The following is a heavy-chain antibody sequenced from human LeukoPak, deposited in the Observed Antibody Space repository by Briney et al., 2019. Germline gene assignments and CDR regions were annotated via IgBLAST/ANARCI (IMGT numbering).Heavy chain of an antibody. D-gene: IGHD3-10*01. CDR3: ARGHGFRKNDY. CDR1: GGTFSSYA. V-gene: IGHV1-69*06. CDR2: IIPIFGTA. Sequence: SVKVSCKASGGTFSSYAISWARQAPGQGLEWMGGIIPIFGTANYAQKFQGRVTITADKSTSTAYMELSSLGSEDTAVYYCARGHGFRKNDYWGQGTLVTVSS. J-gene: IGHJ4*02.